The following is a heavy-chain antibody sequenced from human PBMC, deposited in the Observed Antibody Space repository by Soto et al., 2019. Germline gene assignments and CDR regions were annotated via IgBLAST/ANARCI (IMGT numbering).Heavy chain of an antibody. CDR2: IGTAGDT. D-gene: IGHD2-15*01. Sequence: GGSLRLSCAASGFTFSSYDMHWVRQATGKGLEWVSAIGTAGDTYYPGSVKGRFTISRENAKNSLYLQMNSLRAEDTAVYYCARGCSGGSCYPYYFDYWGQGTLVTVSS. CDR1: GFTFSSYD. V-gene: IGHV3-13*01. J-gene: IGHJ4*02. CDR3: ARGCSGGSCYPYYFDY.